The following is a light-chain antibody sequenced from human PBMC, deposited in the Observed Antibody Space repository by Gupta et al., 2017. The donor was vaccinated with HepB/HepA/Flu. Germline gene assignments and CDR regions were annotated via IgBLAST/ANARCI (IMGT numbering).Light chain of an antibody. CDR1: SSNIGNNY. CDR3: GTWDSSLSGYV. CDR2: ENN. J-gene: IGLJ1*01. V-gene: IGLV1-51*02. Sequence: QSVLTLPPSVSAAPGQKVTISCSGSSSNIGNNYLSWYQQLPGTAPKLLIYENNKRPSGIPDRFSGSKSGTSATLGITGLQTGDEADYYCGTWDSSLSGYVVGTGTKVTVL.